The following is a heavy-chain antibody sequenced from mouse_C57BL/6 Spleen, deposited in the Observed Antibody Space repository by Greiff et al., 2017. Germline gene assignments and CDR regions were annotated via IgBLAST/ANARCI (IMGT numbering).Heavy chain of an antibody. CDR3: ARATGSYFDY. CDR2: LYPGSGST. Sequence: QVQLKQPGAELVKPGASVKMSCKASGYTFTSYWITWVKQRPGQGLEWIGDLYPGSGSTNYNEKFKSKATLTVDTSSSTAYMQLSSLTSEDSAVYYCARATGSYFDYWGQGTTLTVSS. D-gene: IGHD4-1*02. V-gene: IGHV1-55*01. J-gene: IGHJ2*01. CDR1: GYTFTSYW.